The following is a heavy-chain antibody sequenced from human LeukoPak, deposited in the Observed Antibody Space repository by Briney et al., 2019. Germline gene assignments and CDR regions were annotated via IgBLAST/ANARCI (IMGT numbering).Heavy chain of an antibody. D-gene: IGHD3-9*01. J-gene: IGHJ4*02. CDR2: FDPEDGET. Sequence: ASGKVSRKVSGYTLTELSMHWLRQAPGKGLAWMGGFDPEDGETIYEQKFQGRVTMTGDTSTDTAYMELSSLRSEYTAVYYCSTGIYDILTGYQPYYFNYWGQGTLVTVSS. CDR1: GYTLTELS. CDR3: STGIYDILTGYQPYYFNY. V-gene: IGHV1-24*01.